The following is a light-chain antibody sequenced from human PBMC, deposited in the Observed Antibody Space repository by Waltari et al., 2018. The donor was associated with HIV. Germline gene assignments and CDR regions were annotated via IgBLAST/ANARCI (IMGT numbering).Light chain of an antibody. CDR1: AFPKQY. Sequence: SYELTQPPSVSVSPGQTATITCSGAAFPKQYASWYQQRPGQAPVLVIYKDTERPSGIPERFSGSSSGTTVTLTISGVQAEDEADYYCQSADNSGTWMFGGGTKLAVL. J-gene: IGLJ3*02. CDR3: QSADNSGTWM. CDR2: KDT. V-gene: IGLV3-25*03.